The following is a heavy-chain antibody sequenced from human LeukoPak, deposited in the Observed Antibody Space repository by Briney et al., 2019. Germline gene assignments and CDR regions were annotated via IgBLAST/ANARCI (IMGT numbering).Heavy chain of an antibody. CDR3: ASRLGYCSGGSCYSEGVDY. J-gene: IGHJ4*02. CDR1: GGSISSGGYY. V-gene: IGHV4-31*03. CDR2: IYYSGST. Sequence: PSETLSLTCTVSGGSISSGGYYWSWIRQHPGKGLEWIGYIYYSGSTYYNTSLKSRVTISVDTSKNQFSLKLSSVTAADTAVYYCASRLGYCSGGSCYSEGVDYWGQGTLVTVSS. D-gene: IGHD2-15*01.